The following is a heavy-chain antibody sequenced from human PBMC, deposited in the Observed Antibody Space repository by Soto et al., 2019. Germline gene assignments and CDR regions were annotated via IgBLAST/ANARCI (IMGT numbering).Heavy chain of an antibody. V-gene: IGHV2-5*02. Sequence: QITLKESGPTLVKPTQTLTLTCTFSGFSLSTSGVRVGWIRQPPGKALEWLALIHWDDDKNYSSSLKSRLTITKDTSKNQVVLTMTNIGTVDTGTYYCAHGYSSSSVFDYWGQGTLVTVSS. CDR1: GFSLSTSGVR. CDR3: AHGYSSSSVFDY. CDR2: IHWDDDK. D-gene: IGHD6-6*01. J-gene: IGHJ4*02.